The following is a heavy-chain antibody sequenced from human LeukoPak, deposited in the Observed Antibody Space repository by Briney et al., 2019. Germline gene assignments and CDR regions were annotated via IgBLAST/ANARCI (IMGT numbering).Heavy chain of an antibody. Sequence: ASVKVSCKASGGTFSSYAISWVRQAPGQGLEWMGRINPILGIANYAQKFQGRVTITADKSTSTAYMELSSLRSEDTAVYYCARDPDIVVVPAALADYWGQGTLVTVSS. V-gene: IGHV1-69*04. D-gene: IGHD2-2*01. CDR3: ARDPDIVVVPAALADY. CDR2: INPILGIA. CDR1: GGTFSSYA. J-gene: IGHJ4*02.